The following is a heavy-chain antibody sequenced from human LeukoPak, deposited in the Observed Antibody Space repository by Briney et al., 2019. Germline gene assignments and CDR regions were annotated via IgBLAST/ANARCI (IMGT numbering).Heavy chain of an antibody. J-gene: IGHJ6*02. Sequence: ASVKVSCKASGYTFTSYGICWVRQAPGQGLEWMGWISAYNGNTNYAQKLQGRVTMTTDTSTSTAYMELRSLRSDDTAVYYCARDSITIFGVVITPRGYYGMDVWAQGTTVTVSS. CDR3: ARDSITIFGVVITPRGYYGMDV. CDR2: ISAYNGNT. D-gene: IGHD3-3*01. CDR1: GYTFTSYG. V-gene: IGHV1-18*01.